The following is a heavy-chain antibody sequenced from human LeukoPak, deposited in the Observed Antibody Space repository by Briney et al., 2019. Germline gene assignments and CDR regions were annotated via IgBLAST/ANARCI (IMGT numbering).Heavy chain of an antibody. D-gene: IGHD2-21*01. J-gene: IGHJ6*03. CDR1: GYTFTGYY. V-gene: IGHV1-2*02. Sequence: ASVKVSCKASGYTFTGYYMHWVRQAPGQGIEWMGWINPNSGGTNYAQKFQGRVTMTRDTSISTAYMELSRLRSDDTAVYYCARGGGDGYYYYYYMDVWGKGTTVTVSS. CDR3: ARGGGDGYYYYYYMDV. CDR2: INPNSGGT.